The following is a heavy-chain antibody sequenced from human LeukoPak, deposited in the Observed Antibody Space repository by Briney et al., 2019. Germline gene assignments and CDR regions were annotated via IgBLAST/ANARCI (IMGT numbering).Heavy chain of an antibody. CDR2: ISSSGSTI. CDR3: ARVPAAIVGSGYYYYYMDV. CDR1: GFTFSDYY. Sequence: GGSLRLSCAASGFTFSDYYMSWIRQAPGKGLEWVSYISSSGSTIYYADSVKGRFTISRDNAKNSLYLQMNSLRAEDTAVYYCARVPAAIVGSGYYYYYMDVWGKGTTVTVSS. V-gene: IGHV3-11*04. J-gene: IGHJ6*03. D-gene: IGHD2-2*01.